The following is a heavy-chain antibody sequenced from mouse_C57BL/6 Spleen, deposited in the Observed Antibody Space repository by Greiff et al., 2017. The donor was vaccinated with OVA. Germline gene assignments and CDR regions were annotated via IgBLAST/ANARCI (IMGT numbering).Heavy chain of an antibody. CDR3: TRGTRTDAMGY. D-gene: IGHD1-3*01. V-gene: IGHV1-5*01. CDR2: IYPGNSDT. J-gene: IGHJ4*01. CDR1: GYTFTSYW. Sequence: EVKLMESGTVLARPGASVKMSCKTSGYTFTSYWMHWVKQRPGQGLEWIGAIYPGNSDTSYNQKFKGKAKLTAVTSASTGYMELSRLTNEDSAVYYCTRGTRTDAMGYWGQGASVTVSS.